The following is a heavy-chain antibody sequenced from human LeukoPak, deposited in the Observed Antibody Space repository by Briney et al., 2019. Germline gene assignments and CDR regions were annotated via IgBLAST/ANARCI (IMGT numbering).Heavy chain of an antibody. CDR1: GFTFSIYG. J-gene: IGHJ4*02. CDR3: AKAKTSYASGSYPLDY. D-gene: IGHD3-10*01. CDR2: ISFDGSNI. Sequence: PGGSLRLSCAASGFTFSIYGMHWVRQAPGRGLEWVALISFDGSNIYYADSVRGRFTISRDNSKNTLFLQMNSLRPDDTAVFFCAKAKTSYASGSYPLDYWGQGTLVTVSS. V-gene: IGHV3-30*18.